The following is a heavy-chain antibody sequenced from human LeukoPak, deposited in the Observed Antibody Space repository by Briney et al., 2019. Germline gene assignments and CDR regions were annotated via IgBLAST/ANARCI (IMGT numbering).Heavy chain of an antibody. CDR3: ARLSKTWELMDY. CDR2: ISYDGSNK. D-gene: IGHD1-26*01. V-gene: IGHV3-30-3*01. CDR1: GFTFSSYA. J-gene: IGHJ4*02. Sequence: GGSLRLSCAASGFTFSSYAMHWVRQAPGKGLEWVAVISYDGSNKYYADSVKGRFTISRDNSKNTLYLQMNSLRAEDTAVYYCARLSKTWELMDYWGQGTLVTVSS.